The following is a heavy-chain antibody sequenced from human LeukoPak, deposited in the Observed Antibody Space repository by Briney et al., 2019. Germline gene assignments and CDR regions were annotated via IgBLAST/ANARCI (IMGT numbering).Heavy chain of an antibody. V-gene: IGHV1-69*13. Sequence: SVNVSCTASGGTFSIYAISWVRQAPGQGLEWMGGIIPIFGTANYAQKFQGRVTITADESTSTAYMELSSLRSEDTAVYYCARAPLCGGDCYSYFDYWGQGTLVTVSS. D-gene: IGHD2-21*02. CDR1: GGTFSIYA. J-gene: IGHJ4*02. CDR2: IIPIFGTA. CDR3: ARAPLCGGDCYSYFDY.